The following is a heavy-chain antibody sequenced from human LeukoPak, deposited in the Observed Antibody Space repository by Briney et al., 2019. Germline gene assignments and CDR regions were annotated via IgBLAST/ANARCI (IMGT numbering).Heavy chain of an antibody. V-gene: IGHV4-39*01. Sequence: SETLSLTCTVSGGSVSSFTYHWGWIRQSPGKGLEWIGSTYSSGSTYYNPSLKSRVTISVDASKNQFSLKLNSVTASDTAVYYCAGLPDYYFNYYMDVWGKGTTVTISS. J-gene: IGHJ6*03. CDR3: AGLPDYYFNYYMDV. CDR1: GGSVSSFTYH. CDR2: TYSSGST.